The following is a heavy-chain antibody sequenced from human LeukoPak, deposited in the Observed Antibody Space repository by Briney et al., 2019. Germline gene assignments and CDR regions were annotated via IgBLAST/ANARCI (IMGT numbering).Heavy chain of an antibody. D-gene: IGHD4-17*01. V-gene: IGHV4-39*07. CDR2: VYHSERT. J-gene: IGHJ4*02. CDR3: ASTITVTTDY. Sequence: PSQTLSLTCTVSGGSISSGDYYWGWIRQPPEKGLEWIGSVYHSERTYYNPSLKSRVTISVDTSKNQFSLKLSSVTAADTAVYYCASTITVTTDYWGQGTLVTVSS. CDR1: GGSISSGDYY.